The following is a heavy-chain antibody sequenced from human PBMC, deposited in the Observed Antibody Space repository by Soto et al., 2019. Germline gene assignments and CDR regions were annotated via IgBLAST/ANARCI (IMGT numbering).Heavy chain of an antibody. D-gene: IGHD4-17*01. CDR1: GFIFTNAW. J-gene: IGHJ4*02. CDR3: ATSGTMVYGDSTRPHFDY. CDR2: IKGKTDGGTI. Sequence: GGSLRLSCAVSGFIFTNAWMNWVRQTPGKGLEWVGRIKGKTDGGTIDYADLVKGRFTISGDDTKNTVFLQMNSLETEDTAVYYCATSGTMVYGDSTRPHFDYWGRGTLVTVSS. V-gene: IGHV3-15*07.